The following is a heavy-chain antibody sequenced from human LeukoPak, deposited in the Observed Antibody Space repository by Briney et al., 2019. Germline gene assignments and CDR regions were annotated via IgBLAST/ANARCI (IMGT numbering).Heavy chain of an antibody. CDR2: ISYDGSNK. CDR1: GFTFSSYA. V-gene: IGHV3-30*04. CDR3: AREAPDYYDSSGYPYYFDY. J-gene: IGHJ4*02. D-gene: IGHD3-22*01. Sequence: GGSLRLSCAASGFTFSSYAMHCVRQAPGKGLEWVAVISYDGSNKYYADSVKGRFTISRDNSKNTLYLQMNSLRAEDTAVYYCAREAPDYYDSSGYPYYFDYWGQGTLVTVSS.